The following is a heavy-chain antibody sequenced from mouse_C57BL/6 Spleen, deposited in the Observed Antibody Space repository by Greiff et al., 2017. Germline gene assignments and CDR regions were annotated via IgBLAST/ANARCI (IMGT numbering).Heavy chain of an antibody. D-gene: IGHD1-1*01. CDR3: TREYYGSMAMDY. CDR2: IRLKSDNYAT. J-gene: IGHJ4*01. CDR1: GFTFSNYW. Sequence: ESGGGLVQPGGSMKLSCVASGFTFSNYWMNWVRQSPEKGLEWVAQIRLKSDNYATHYAESVKGRFTISRDDSKSSVYLQMNNLRAEDTGIYYGTREYYGSMAMDYWGQGTSVTVSS. V-gene: IGHV6-3*01.